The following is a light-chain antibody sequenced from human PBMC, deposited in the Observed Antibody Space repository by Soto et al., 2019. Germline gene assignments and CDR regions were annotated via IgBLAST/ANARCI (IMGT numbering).Light chain of an antibody. J-gene: IGKJ4*01. Sequence: EIVMTQSPAILSVSPGERATLSCRASQSVSSNLAWYQQKPGQAPRLLIYGASTRATGIPARFSGIGSGTEFTLTISSLQSEDFAVYYCQQYNNWPLTFGGGTKVEIK. CDR2: GAS. CDR3: QQYNNWPLT. CDR1: QSVSSN. V-gene: IGKV3-15*01.